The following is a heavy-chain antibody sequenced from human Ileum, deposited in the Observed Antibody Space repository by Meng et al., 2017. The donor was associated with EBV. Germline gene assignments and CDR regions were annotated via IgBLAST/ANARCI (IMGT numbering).Heavy chain of an antibody. J-gene: IGHJ4*02. CDR1: GGSISNGNDY. Sequence: QLQLRGAVPGLGKPSETLALPCTVSGGSISNGNDYWGWIRQPPGKGLEWIGSMYYSGSTYYNPSLKSRVTMSLDTSKNQFSLQLTSGTAADTALYYCATRVAAVKYYFDYWGQGTLVTVSS. CDR3: ATRVAAVKYYFDY. CDR2: MYYSGST. V-gene: IGHV4-39*07. D-gene: IGHD6-19*01.